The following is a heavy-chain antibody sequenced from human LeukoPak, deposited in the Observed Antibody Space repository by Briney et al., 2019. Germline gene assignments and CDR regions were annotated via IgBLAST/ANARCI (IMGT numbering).Heavy chain of an antibody. CDR1: GGSFSGYY. D-gene: IGHD3-10*01. CDR3: ARLGHYGSGFSVNYYYMDV. CDR2: INHSGST. V-gene: IGHV4-34*01. J-gene: IGHJ6*03. Sequence: PSETLSLTCAVYGGSFSGYYWSWIRQPPGKGLEWIGEINHSGSTNYNPSLKSRVTISVDTSKNQFSLKLSSVTAADTAVYYCARLGHYGSGFSVNYYYMDVWGKGTTVTVSS.